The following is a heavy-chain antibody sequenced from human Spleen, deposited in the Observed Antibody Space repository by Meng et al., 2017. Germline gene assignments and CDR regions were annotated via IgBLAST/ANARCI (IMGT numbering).Heavy chain of an antibody. Sequence: SVKVSCKASGDTFSSYTVSWVRQAPGQGLEWMGGITPIFGTAKYAQQFQGRVTITADKSTITTYMELSSLRSDDTAVYYCARDRTGIAATDGPFDYWGHGTLVTVSS. CDR3: ARDRTGIAATDGPFDY. V-gene: IGHV1-69*06. D-gene: IGHD6-13*01. J-gene: IGHJ4*01. CDR1: GDTFSSYT. CDR2: ITPIFGTA.